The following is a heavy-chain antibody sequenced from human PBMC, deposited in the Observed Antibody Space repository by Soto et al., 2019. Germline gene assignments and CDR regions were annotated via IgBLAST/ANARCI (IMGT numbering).Heavy chain of an antibody. V-gene: IGHV1-69*08. CDR2: IIPILGIA. CDR3: ARENKPPRIAAAGGPRDYYYGMDV. CDR1: GGTFSSYT. J-gene: IGHJ6*02. D-gene: IGHD6-13*01. Sequence: QVQLVQSGAEVKKPGSSVKVSCKASGGTFSSYTISWVRQAPGQGLEWMGRIIPILGIANYAQKFQGRVTITADKSPSTAYMELNSLRSEDTAVYYCARENKPPRIAAAGGPRDYYYGMDVWGQGTTVTVSS.